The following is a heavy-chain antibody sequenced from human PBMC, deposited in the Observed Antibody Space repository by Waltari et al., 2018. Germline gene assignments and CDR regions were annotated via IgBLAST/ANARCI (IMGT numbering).Heavy chain of an antibody. CDR3: ARDSYYYYMDV. CDR1: GFTFSSYS. Sequence: EVQLVESGGGLVQPGGSLRLSCAASGFTFSSYSMNWVRQAPGKGLEWVSYISSSSSTIYYADSVKGRFTISRDNAKNSPYLQMNSLRAEDTAVYYCARDSYYYYMDVWGKGTTVTVSS. J-gene: IGHJ6*03. CDR2: ISSSSSTI. V-gene: IGHV3-48*04.